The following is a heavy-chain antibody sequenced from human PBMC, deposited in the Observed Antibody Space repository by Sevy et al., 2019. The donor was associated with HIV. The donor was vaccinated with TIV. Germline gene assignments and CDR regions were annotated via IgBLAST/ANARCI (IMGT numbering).Heavy chain of an antibody. J-gene: IGHJ2*01. CDR1: GFTFSSYS. CDR2: ISSSSSTI. Sequence: GGSLRLSCAASGFTFSSYSMNWVRQAPGKGLERVSYISSSSSTIYYADSVKGRFTISRDNAKNSLYLQMNSLRDEDTAAYYCARDTRGYGYLLRINWYFDLWGRGTLVNVSS. D-gene: IGHD5-18*01. V-gene: IGHV3-48*02. CDR3: ARDTRGYGYLLRINWYFDL.